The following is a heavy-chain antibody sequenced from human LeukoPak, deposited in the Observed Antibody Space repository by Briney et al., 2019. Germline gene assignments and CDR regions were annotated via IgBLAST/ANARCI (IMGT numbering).Heavy chain of an antibody. D-gene: IGHD6-19*01. V-gene: IGHV1-2*02. CDR2: INPNSGGT. J-gene: IGHJ2*01. CDR1: GYTFTGYY. Sequence: GASVKVSCKTSGYTFTGYYMHWVRQAPGQGLEWMGWINPNSGGTNYAQKFQGRVTMTRDTSISTAYMELTRLRSDDTAEYYCARYSSGWYFDLWGRGTLVTVSS. CDR3: ARYSSGWYFDL.